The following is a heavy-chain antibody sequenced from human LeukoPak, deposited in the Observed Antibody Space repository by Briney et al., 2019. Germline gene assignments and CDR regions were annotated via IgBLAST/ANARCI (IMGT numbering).Heavy chain of an antibody. CDR3: ARGGEIVATINDYYYYYMDV. V-gene: IGHV1-18*01. J-gene: IGHJ6*03. Sequence: GASVKVSCKASGYTFTSYGISWVRQAPGQGLEWMGWISAYNGNTNYAQKLQGRVTMTTDTSTSTAYMELRSLRSDDTAVYYCARGGEIVATINDYYYYYMDVWGKGTTVTVSS. CDR1: GYTFTSYG. D-gene: IGHD5-12*01. CDR2: ISAYNGNT.